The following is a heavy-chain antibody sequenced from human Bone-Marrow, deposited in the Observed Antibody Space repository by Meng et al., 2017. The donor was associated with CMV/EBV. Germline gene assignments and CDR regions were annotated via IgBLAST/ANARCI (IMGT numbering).Heavy chain of an antibody. Sequence: GESLKISCAASGFTFSSYAMHWVRQAPGKGLEWVAVISYDGSNKYYADSVKGRFTISRDNSKNTLYLQMNSLRAEDTAVYYCARTMIVVWGQGTRVTGSS. V-gene: IGHV3-30-3*01. CDR1: GFTFSSYA. D-gene: IGHD3-22*01. CDR3: ARTMIVV. J-gene: IGHJ4*02. CDR2: ISYDGSNK.